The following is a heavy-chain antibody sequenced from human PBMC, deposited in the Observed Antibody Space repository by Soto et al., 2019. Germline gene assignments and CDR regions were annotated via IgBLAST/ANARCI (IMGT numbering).Heavy chain of an antibody. CDR1: GYTFIEYY. CDR2: INPNSGDT. V-gene: IGHV1-2*02. CDR3: ARDFTAGVVMVYASNWFDP. D-gene: IGHD2-8*01. Sequence: QVQLVQSGAEVKKPGASVKVSCKASGYTFIEYYIHWVRQAPGQGLEWMGWINPNSGDTNYAQKFQGRVTMTRDTSITTAYMELSRLKSDDTAVYHCARDFTAGVVMVYASNWFDPWGQGTLVTVSS. J-gene: IGHJ5*02.